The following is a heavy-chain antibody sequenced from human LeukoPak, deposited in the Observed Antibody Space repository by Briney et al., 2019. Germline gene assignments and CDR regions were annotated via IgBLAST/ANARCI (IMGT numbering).Heavy chain of an antibody. V-gene: IGHV1-8*01. D-gene: IGHD1-1*01. J-gene: IGHJ4*02. Sequence: ASVKVSCEASGYTFTSHHINWVRQTTGQGFEWMGWMNPESGNTDFAQKFQGRFTMTWDTSLSTAYMELSSLTSDDTVVYYCARGRPTNLNGIYWGQGTLVTVSS. CDR2: MNPESGNT. CDR1: GYTFTSHH. CDR3: ARGRPTNLNGIY.